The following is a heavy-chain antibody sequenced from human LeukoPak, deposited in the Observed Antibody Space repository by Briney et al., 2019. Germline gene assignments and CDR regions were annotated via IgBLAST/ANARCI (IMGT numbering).Heavy chain of an antibody. CDR1: GFTFSTHE. CDR2: ISTSGTTK. CDR3: APMVRWLDTYNWFDP. J-gene: IGHJ5*02. Sequence: GGSLRLSCTASGFTFSTHEMNWVRQAXGKGLEWVSYISTSGTTKYYADSVKGRFIISRDNAKNSVYLQMNSLRVEDTAVYYCAPMVRWLDTYNWFDPWGQGTLVTVSS. V-gene: IGHV3-48*03. D-gene: IGHD4/OR15-4a*01.